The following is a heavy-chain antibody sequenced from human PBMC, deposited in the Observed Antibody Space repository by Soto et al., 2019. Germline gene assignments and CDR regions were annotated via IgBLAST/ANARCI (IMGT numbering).Heavy chain of an antibody. CDR3: ARQIYDSDTGPNFQYYFDS. Sequence: GESLKISCKGSGYSFTSYWISWVRQMPGKGLEWMGRIDPSDSYTNYSPSFRGHVTISVTKSITTVFLQWSSLRASDTAMYYCARQIYDSDTGPNFQYYFDSWGQGTPVTVSS. J-gene: IGHJ4*02. D-gene: IGHD3-22*01. CDR1: GYSFTSYW. CDR2: IDPSDSYT. V-gene: IGHV5-10-1*01.